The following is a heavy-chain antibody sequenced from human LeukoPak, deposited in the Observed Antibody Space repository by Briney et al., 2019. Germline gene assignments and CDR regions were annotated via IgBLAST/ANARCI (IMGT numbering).Heavy chain of an antibody. Sequence: SETLSLTCTVSGGSISSGGYYWSWIRRHPGEGLEWIGYIYYGGSTYYNPSLKSRVTISVDTSKNQFSLKLSSVTAADTAVYYCARRLTQYDCFDPWGQGILVTVSS. V-gene: IGHV4-31*03. CDR2: IYYGGST. J-gene: IGHJ5*02. D-gene: IGHD2-2*01. CDR1: GGSISSGGYY. CDR3: ARRLTQYDCFDP.